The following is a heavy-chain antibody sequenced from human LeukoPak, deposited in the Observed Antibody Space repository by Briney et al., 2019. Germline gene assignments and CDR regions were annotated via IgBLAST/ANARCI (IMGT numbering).Heavy chain of an antibody. J-gene: IGHJ4*02. CDR3: ARAPTGGAAAVTWDY. CDR2: INHSGST. Sequence: PSETLSLTCAVYGGSFSGYYWSWIRQPPGKGLEWIGEINHSGSTNYNPSLKSRVTISVDTSKNQFSLKLSSVTAADTAVYYCARAPTGGAAAVTWDYWGQGTLVTVSS. V-gene: IGHV4-34*01. CDR1: GGSFSGYY. D-gene: IGHD6-13*01.